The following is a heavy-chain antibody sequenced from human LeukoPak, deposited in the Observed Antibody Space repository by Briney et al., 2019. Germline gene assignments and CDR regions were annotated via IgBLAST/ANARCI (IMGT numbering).Heavy chain of an antibody. CDR2: INPNSGGT. V-gene: IGHV1-2*06. CDR1: GYTFTGYY. D-gene: IGHD3-16*02. CDR3: ARDLRGLSTFGGVIVSGN. Sequence: ASVKVSCKASGYTFTGYYMHWVRQAPGQGLERMGRINPNSGGTNYAQKFQGRVTMTRDTSISTAYMELSRLRSDDTAVYYCARDLRGLSTFGGVIVSGNWGQGTLVTVSS. J-gene: IGHJ4*02.